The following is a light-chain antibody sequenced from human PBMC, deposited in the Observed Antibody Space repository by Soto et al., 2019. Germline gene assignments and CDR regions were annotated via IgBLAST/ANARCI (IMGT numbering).Light chain of an antibody. J-gene: IGKJ1*01. Sequence: IFMTHSPATLSVSPGERATLSWRSGQSVSSNLAWYQQKPGQAPRLLIYGASTRATGIPARFSGSGSGTEFTLNIRSLQSEDFEVYYCKQYNKWTLEFGKGTXVEIK. CDR2: GAS. V-gene: IGKV3-15*01. CDR1: QSVSSN. CDR3: KQYNKWTLE.